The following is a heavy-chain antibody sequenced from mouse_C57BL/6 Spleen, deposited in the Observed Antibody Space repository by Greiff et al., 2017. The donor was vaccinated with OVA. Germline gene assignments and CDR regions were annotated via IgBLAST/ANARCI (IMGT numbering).Heavy chain of an antibody. CDR3: AKGDDGNFDY. J-gene: IGHJ2*01. CDR1: GYTFTSYW. CDR2: IDPSDSYT. Sequence: VQLQQPGAELVMPGASVKLSCKASGYTFTSYWMHWVKQRPGQGLEWIGEIDPSDSYTNYNQKFKGKSTLTVDKSSSTAYMQLSSLTSEDSAVYYCAKGDDGNFDYWGQGTTLTVSS. V-gene: IGHV1-69*01. D-gene: IGHD2-3*01.